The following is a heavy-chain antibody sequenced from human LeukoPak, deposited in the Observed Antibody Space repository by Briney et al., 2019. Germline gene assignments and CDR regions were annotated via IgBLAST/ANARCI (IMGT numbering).Heavy chain of an antibody. D-gene: IGHD1-26*01. J-gene: IGHJ5*02. CDR3: ARDVGGATISWFDP. Sequence: PSETLSLTCTVSGGSISSYYWSWIRQPPGKGLEWIGYIYYSGSTNYNPSLKSRVTISVDTSKNQFSLKLSSVTAADTAVYYCARDVGGATISWFDPWGQGTLVTVSS. CDR2: IYYSGST. CDR1: GGSISSYY. V-gene: IGHV4-59*01.